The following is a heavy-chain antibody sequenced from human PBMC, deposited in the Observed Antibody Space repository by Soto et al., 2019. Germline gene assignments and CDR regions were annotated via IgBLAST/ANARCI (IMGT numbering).Heavy chain of an antibody. V-gene: IGHV3-9*01. CDR3: AKDIAARPKYYYGMDV. Sequence: EVQLVESGGGLVQPGRSLRLSCAASGFTFDDYAMHWVRQAPGKGLEWVSGISWNSGSIGYADSVKGRFTISRDNAKNSLYLQMNSLRAEDTALYYCAKDIAARPKYYYGMDVWGQGTTVTASS. CDR1: GFTFDDYA. J-gene: IGHJ6*02. CDR2: ISWNSGSI. D-gene: IGHD6-6*01.